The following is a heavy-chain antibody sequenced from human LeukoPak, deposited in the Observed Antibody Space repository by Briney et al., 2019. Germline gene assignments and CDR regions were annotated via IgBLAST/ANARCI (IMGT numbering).Heavy chain of an antibody. V-gene: IGHV4-59*08. Sequence: SETLTLTCTVSGGSIGTYYWSWVRQSPGTGLEWIGYIYVTGTRYNPYLQSRVTISVDRSRNQFFLKMTSVTAADTAVYYCARHIGGGIEDMDVWGRGTKVTVSS. CDR3: ARHIGGGIEDMDV. J-gene: IGHJ6*03. CDR1: GGSIGTYY. D-gene: IGHD3-16*02. CDR2: IYVTGT.